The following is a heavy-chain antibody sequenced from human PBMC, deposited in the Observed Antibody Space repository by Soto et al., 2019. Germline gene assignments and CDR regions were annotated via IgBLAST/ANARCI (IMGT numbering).Heavy chain of an antibody. V-gene: IGHV4-4*02. Sequence: SEPRALTCAVSGGYIGVSNWWSWVSQPPGKGLEWIGEIYHSGSTNHNPSFKSRVTISVDTSKNQFSLQLSSVTAADTAVYFCAREDDGGDRDYYGSDVWGQGTTVTGS. CDR1: GGYIGVSNW. D-gene: IGHD2-21*02. CDR2: IYHSGST. J-gene: IGHJ6*02. CDR3: AREDDGGDRDYYGSDV.